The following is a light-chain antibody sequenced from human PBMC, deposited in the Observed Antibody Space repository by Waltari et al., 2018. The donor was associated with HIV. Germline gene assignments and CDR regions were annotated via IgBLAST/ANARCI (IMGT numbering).Light chain of an antibody. J-gene: IGLJ1*01. CDR3: AAWDDTLNAYV. CDR1: SSNIGSNA. V-gene: IGLV1-36*01. Sequence: QAALTQPPSVSEAPRQRVTISCSGSSSNIGSNAVQWYQQVPGKAPKLLIYYDNLPPSGVCVRFSGSKSGTSASLAISGLQSEDEADYYCAAWDDTLNAYVFGTGTKVTVL. CDR2: YDN.